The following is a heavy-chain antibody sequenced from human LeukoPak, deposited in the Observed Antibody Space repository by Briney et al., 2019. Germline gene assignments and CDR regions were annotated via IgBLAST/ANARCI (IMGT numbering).Heavy chain of an antibody. J-gene: IGHJ5*02. V-gene: IGHV3-30*02. Sequence: QTGGSLRLSCAASGFTFSSYGMHWVRQAPGKGLEWVAFIRYDGSNKYYADSVKGRFTISRDNSKNTLYLQMNSLRAEDTAVYYCAKGYCSGGSCYSVDNWFDPWGQGTLVTVSS. CDR2: IRYDGSNK. CDR1: GFTFSSYG. D-gene: IGHD2-15*01. CDR3: AKGYCSGGSCYSVDNWFDP.